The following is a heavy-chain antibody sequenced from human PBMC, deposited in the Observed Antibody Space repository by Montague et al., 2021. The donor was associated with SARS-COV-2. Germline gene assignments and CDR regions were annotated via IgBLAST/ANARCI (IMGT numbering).Heavy chain of an antibody. D-gene: IGHD3-22*01. CDR2: IYYSGST. CDR1: GGSISSSSYY. V-gene: IGHV4-39*07. Sequence: SETLSLTCTVSGGSISSSSYYWGWIRQPPGKGLEWIGSIYYSGSTYYNPSLKSRVTISVDTSKNQFSLKLSSVTAADTAVYYCARAYYDSSGYYGYFDYWGQGTLVTVSS. CDR3: ARAYYDSSGYYGYFDY. J-gene: IGHJ4*02.